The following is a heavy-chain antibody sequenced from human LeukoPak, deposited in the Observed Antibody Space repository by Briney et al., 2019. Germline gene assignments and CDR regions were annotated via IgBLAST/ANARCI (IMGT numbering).Heavy chain of an antibody. Sequence: GGSLRLSCAASGFTFSSYAMSWVRQAPGKGLEWVSAISGSGGTTHYADSVKGRFTISRDNSKNTLYLQMNSLRAEDTAVYYCAKEGGSYRANWFDPWGQGTLVTVSS. CDR3: AKEGGSYRANWFDP. D-gene: IGHD1-26*01. V-gene: IGHV3-23*01. CDR2: ISGSGGTT. CDR1: GFTFSSYA. J-gene: IGHJ5*02.